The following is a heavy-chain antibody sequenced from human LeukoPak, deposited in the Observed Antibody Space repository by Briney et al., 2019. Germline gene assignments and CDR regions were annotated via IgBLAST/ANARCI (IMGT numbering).Heavy chain of an antibody. Sequence: GGSLRLSCAASGFTFDDYTMHWVRQAPGKGLEWVSLISWDGGSTYYADSVKGRFTISRDNSKNSLYLQMNSLRTEDTALYYCAKGGSGWYQMDYWGQGTLVTVSS. D-gene: IGHD6-19*01. CDR3: AKGGSGWYQMDY. V-gene: IGHV3-43*01. CDR1: GFTFDDYT. J-gene: IGHJ4*02. CDR2: ISWDGGST.